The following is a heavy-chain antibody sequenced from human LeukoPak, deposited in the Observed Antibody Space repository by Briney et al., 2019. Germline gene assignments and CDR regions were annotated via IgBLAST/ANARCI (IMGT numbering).Heavy chain of an antibody. D-gene: IGHD3-9*01. J-gene: IGHJ6*03. Sequence: GGSLRLSCAASGFTFSSYGMHWVRQAPGKGLEWVAVISYDGSNKYYADSVKGRFTISRDNSKNTLYLQMNSLRAEDTAVYCCAKDNCSWYFDWLCRFRYYMDVWGKGTTVTVSS. CDR3: AKDNCSWYFDWLCRFRYYMDV. CDR2: ISYDGSNK. CDR1: GFTFSSYG. V-gene: IGHV3-30*18.